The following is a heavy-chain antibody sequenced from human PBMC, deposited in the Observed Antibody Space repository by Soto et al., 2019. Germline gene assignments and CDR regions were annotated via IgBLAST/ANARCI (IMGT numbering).Heavy chain of an antibody. CDR1: GYSFTSYW. V-gene: IGHV5-51*01. CDR3: ARRAYYDFWSGYYYYGMDV. Sequence: PGESLKISCKGSGYSFTSYWIGWVRQMPGKGLEWMGIIYPGDSDTRYSPSFQGQVTISADKSISTAYLQWSSLKASDTAMYYCARRAYYDFWSGYYYYGMDVWGQGTTVTVSS. CDR2: IYPGDSDT. D-gene: IGHD3-3*01. J-gene: IGHJ6*02.